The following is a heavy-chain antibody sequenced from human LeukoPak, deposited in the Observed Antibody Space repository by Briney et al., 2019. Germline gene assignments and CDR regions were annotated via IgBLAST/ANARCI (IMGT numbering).Heavy chain of an antibody. CDR2: INPSGGST. CDR1: GYTFTSYY. J-gene: IGHJ6*02. D-gene: IGHD2-2*01. V-gene: IGHV1-46*01. CDR3: ARFGPLDCPYCSSTSCYQDYYYYGMDV. Sequence: GASVKVSCKASGYTFTSYYMHWVRQAPGQGLEWMGIINPSGGSTSYAQKFQGRVTMTRDTSTSTVYMELSSLRSEDTAVYYCARFGPLDCPYCSSTSCYQDYYYYGMDVWGQGTTVTVSS.